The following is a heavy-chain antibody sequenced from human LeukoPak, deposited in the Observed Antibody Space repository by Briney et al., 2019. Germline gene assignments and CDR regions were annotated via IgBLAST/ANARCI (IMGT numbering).Heavy chain of an antibody. D-gene: IGHD6-13*01. CDR3: ASYIGMARYSSSWYENGMDV. CDR2: VYPGDSDT. V-gene: IGHV5-51*01. Sequence: GESLKISCKGSGSCFTAYWIGWVRQMPGKGLEWMGIVYPGDSDTRYSPSFKGQVTISADKSFGTTYLQWSSLEASDTAMYYCASYIGMARYSSSWYENGMDVWGQGTTVTVS. J-gene: IGHJ6*02. CDR1: GSCFTAYW.